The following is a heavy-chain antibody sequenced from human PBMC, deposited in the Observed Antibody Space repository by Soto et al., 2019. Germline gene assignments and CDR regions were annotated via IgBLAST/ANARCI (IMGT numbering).Heavy chain of an antibody. V-gene: IGHV3-21*01. CDR3: AREKPPPDIVVVVANEDWFDP. CDR1: GFTFSSYS. CDR2: ISSSSSYI. Sequence: GSLRLSCGASGFTFSSYSMNWVRQAPGKGLEWVSSISSSSSYIYYADSVKGRFTISRDNAKNSLYLQMNSLRAEDTAVYYCAREKPPPDIVVVVANEDWFDPWGQGTLVTVSS. J-gene: IGHJ5*02. D-gene: IGHD2-15*01.